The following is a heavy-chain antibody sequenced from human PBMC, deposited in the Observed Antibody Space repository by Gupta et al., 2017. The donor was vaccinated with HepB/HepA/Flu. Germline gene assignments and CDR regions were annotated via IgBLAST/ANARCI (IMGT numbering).Heavy chain of an antibody. D-gene: IGHD3-10*01. CDR3: MGGYKVDS. CDR1: EFTFRNYW. Sequence: EVQLVESGGGLVQPGGSLRLSCVASEFTFRNYWMGWVRQAPGKGLEWLANINEDGSEKNYVASVRGRFTISRDNAKNSLYLQMNSLRGEDTAVYQCMGGYKVDSWGQGTVVTVAS. V-gene: IGHV3-7*01. J-gene: IGHJ4*02. CDR2: INEDGSEK.